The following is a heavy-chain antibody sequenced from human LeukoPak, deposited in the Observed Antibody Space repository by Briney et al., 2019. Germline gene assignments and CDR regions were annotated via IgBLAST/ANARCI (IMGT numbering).Heavy chain of an antibody. CDR2: IIPIFGTA. D-gene: IGHD7-27*01. J-gene: IGHJ4*02. CDR3: AGGGGTGDQFGFDY. Sequence: VASVKVSCKASGGTFSSYAISWVRQAPGQGLEWMGGIIPIFGTANYAQKFQGRVTITADESTSTAYMELSSLRSEDTAVYYCAGGGGTGDQFGFDYWGQGTLVTVSS. CDR1: GGTFSSYA. V-gene: IGHV1-69*13.